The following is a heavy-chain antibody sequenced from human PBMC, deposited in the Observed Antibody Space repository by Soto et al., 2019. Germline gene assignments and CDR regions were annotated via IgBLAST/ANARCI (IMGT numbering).Heavy chain of an antibody. D-gene: IGHD3-22*01. J-gene: IGHJ3*01. CDR3: ARVDEYYHDSSGEVDAFDL. Sequence: SVKVSCKASGGTFSSYAISWVRQAPGQGLEWMGGIIPIFGTANYAQKFQGRVTITADESTSTAYMELSSLRSEDTAVYYCARVDEYYHDSSGEVDAFDLWGQGTMVTVSS. V-gene: IGHV1-69*13. CDR2: IIPIFGTA. CDR1: GGTFSSYA.